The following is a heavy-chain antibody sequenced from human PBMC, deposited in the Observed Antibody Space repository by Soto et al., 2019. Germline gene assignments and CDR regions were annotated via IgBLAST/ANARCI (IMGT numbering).Heavy chain of an antibody. D-gene: IGHD3-22*01. CDR1: GYTFTSYG. CDR2: ISAYNGNT. Sequence: SVKVSCKASGYTFTSYGISWVRQAPGQGLEWMGWISAYNGNTNYAQKLQGRVTMTTDTSTSTAYMELRSLRSEDTAVYYCARDRYYYDSSGSRNRISDYWGPGTLVTVSS. CDR3: ARDRYYYDSSGSRNRISDY. J-gene: IGHJ4*02. V-gene: IGHV1-18*01.